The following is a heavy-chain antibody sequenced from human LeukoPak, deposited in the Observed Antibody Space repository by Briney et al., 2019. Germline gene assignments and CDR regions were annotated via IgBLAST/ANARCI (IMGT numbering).Heavy chain of an antibody. D-gene: IGHD6-13*01. Sequence: GGSLRLSCAASGFTASRSFMNWVRQAPGKGLEWLAILYRDGGTTYYADSVKGRFTISRDSSKNTLYLQMNSLRAEDTAVYYCAKIIAVAGTGEDNVFDIWGQGTMVTVSS. J-gene: IGHJ3*02. CDR1: GFTASRSF. CDR3: AKIIAVAGTGEDNVFDI. CDR2: LYRDGGTT. V-gene: IGHV3-53*01.